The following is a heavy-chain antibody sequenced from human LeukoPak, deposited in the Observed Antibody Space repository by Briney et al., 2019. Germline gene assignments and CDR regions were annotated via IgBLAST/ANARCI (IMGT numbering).Heavy chain of an antibody. CDR1: GGSISSSNW. D-gene: IGHD1-26*01. CDR3: ARVEGVGASNQDY. J-gene: IGHJ4*02. V-gene: IGHV4-4*02. CDR2: IYHSGST. Sequence: PSGTLSLTCAVSGGSISSSNWWSWVRPPPGKGLEWIGEIYHSGSTNYNPSLKSRVTISVDTSKNQFSLKLSSVTAADTAVYYCARVEGVGASNQDYWGQGTLVIVSS.